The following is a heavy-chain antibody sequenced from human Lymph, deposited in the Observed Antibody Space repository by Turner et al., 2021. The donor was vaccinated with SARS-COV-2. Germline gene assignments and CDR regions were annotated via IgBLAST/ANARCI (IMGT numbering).Heavy chain of an antibody. CDR2: ISSSSIYT. V-gene: IGHV3-11*06. J-gene: IGHJ6*02. CDR1: GFTFSDYY. CDR3: ARPNGQYSYYGMDI. Sequence: QVQLVESGGGLVKPGGSLRLSCAASGFTFSDYYMSWIRQAPGKGLEWVSYISSSSIYTNDADSVKGRFTISRDNAKNSLYLQVNSLRAEDTAVYYCARPNGQYSYYGMDIWGQGTTVTVSS.